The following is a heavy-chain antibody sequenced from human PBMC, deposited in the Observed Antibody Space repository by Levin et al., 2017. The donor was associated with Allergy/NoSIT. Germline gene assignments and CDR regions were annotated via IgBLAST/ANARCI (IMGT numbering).Heavy chain of an antibody. CDR3: ARDRASGSYGISDY. Sequence: GESLKISCKTSGYTFTTYGINWVRQAPGQGLEWMGWISAYNGNTNYAQKLQGRVTVTTDTSTSTAYMELRSLRFDDTAVYYCARDRASGSYGISDYWGQGTLVIVSP. D-gene: IGHD1-26*01. CDR2: ISAYNGNT. CDR1: GYTFTTYG. J-gene: IGHJ4*02. V-gene: IGHV1-18*01.